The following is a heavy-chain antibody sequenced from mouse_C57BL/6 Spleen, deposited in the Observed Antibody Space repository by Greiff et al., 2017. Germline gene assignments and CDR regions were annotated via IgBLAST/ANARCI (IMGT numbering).Heavy chain of an antibody. J-gene: IGHJ4*01. D-gene: IGHD2-3*01. CDR3: ARGNDGYFYAMDY. V-gene: IGHV1-80*01. CDR1: GYAFSSYW. CDR2: IYPGDGDT. Sequence: VKLMESGAELVKPGASVKISCKASGYAFSSYWMNWVKQRPGKGLEWIGQIYPGDGDTNYNGKFKGKATLTADKSSSTAYMQRSSLTSEDSAVYFCARGNDGYFYAMDYWGQGTSVTVSS.